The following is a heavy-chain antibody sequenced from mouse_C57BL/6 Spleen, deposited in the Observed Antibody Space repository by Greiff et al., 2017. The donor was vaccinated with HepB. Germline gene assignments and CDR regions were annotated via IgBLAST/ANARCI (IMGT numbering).Heavy chain of an antibody. CDR1: GYSFTSYY. J-gene: IGHJ2*01. CDR2: IYPGSGNT. CDR3: ADWDYFDY. Sequence: VKLMESGPELVKPGASVKISCKASGYSFTSYYIHWVKQRPGQGLEWIGWIYPGSGNTKYNEKFKGKATLTADTSSSTAYMQLSSLTSEDSAVYYCADWDYFDYWGQGTTLTVSS. V-gene: IGHV1-66*01. D-gene: IGHD4-1*01.